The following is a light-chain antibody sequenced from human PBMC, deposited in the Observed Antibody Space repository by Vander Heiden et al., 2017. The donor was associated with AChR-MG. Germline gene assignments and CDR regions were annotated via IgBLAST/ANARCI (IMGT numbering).Light chain of an antibody. Sequence: QTVVTQEPSSSVSPGGTVTLTCGLSSGSVSTSYYPSWYQQTRGQAPRTLIYSTNTRSSGVPDRFSGSILGNKAALTITGAQADDESDYYCVLYMGSGIWVFGGGTKLTVL. CDR2: STN. J-gene: IGLJ3*02. CDR1: SGSVSTSYY. CDR3: VLYMGSGIWV. V-gene: IGLV8-61*01.